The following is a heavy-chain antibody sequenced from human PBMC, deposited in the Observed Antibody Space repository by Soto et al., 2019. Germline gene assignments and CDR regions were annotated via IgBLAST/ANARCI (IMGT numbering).Heavy chain of an antibody. V-gene: IGHV3-23*01. CDR2: ISGSGGST. CDR3: AKGQAYYYDSSGPGGYFDY. CDR1: GFTFSSYA. J-gene: IGHJ4*02. Sequence: GGSLRLSCXASGFTFSSYAMSWVRQAPGKGLEWVSAISGSGGSTYYADSVKGRFTISRDNSKNTLYLQMNSLRAEDTAVYYCAKGQAYYYDSSGPGGYFDYWGQGTLVTVSS. D-gene: IGHD3-22*01.